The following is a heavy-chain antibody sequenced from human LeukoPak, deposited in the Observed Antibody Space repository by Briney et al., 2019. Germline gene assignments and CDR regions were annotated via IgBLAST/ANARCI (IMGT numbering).Heavy chain of an antibody. D-gene: IGHD3-16*01. V-gene: IGHV3-30-3*01. CDR2: ISYDGSNK. J-gene: IGHJ4*02. CDR3: ARGLDRITFGGVMIY. Sequence: PGGSLRLSCAVSGLTFSSYAMHWVRHAPDKGLEWVAVISYDGSNKYYADSVKGRSTISTDTSKNPLYLQRNSLRAERTAVYYCARGLDRITFGGVMIYWGQGTLVTVSS. CDR1: GLTFSSYA.